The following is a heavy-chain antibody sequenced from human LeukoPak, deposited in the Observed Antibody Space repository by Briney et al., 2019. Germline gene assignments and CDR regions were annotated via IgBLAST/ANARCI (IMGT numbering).Heavy chain of an antibody. D-gene: IGHD3-22*01. V-gene: IGHV4-30-4*01. J-gene: IGHJ4*02. CDR1: GGSISSYY. CDR3: ARGLDYDSSGYYDY. Sequence: SETLSLTCTVSGGSISSYYWSWIRQPPGKGLEWIGYIYYSGSTYYNPSLKSRVTISVDTSKNQFSLKLSSVTAADTAVYYCARGLDYDSSGYYDYWGQGTLVTVSS. CDR2: IYYSGST.